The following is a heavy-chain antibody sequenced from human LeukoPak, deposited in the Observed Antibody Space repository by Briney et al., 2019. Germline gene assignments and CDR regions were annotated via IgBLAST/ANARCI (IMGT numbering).Heavy chain of an antibody. CDR2: FYYSGST. J-gene: IGHJ4*02. D-gene: IGHD5-24*01. CDR1: GGSITSSSYY. Sequence: SETLSLTCTVSGGSITSSSYYWGWIRQPPGKELQGIGSFYYSGSTYYNPSLKSRVTIYVDTSKNQFSLKLSSVTAADTAVYYCARGRRDGYNLEYFDKWGQGTLVTVSS. V-gene: IGHV4-39*01. CDR3: ARGRRDGYNLEYFDK.